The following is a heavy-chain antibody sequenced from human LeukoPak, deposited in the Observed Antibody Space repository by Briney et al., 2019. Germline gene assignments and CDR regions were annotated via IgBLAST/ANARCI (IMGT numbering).Heavy chain of an antibody. CDR3: ARGVYIAAAQYGY. CDR2: IYYSGTT. V-gene: IGHV4-59*01. D-gene: IGHD6-13*01. J-gene: IGHJ4*02. CDR1: GGSISSYY. Sequence: SETLSLTCTVSGGSISSYYWSWVRQPPGKGLEWIGYIYYSGTTNYNPSLKGRVTISVDTSKNQFSLKLSSVTAADTAVYYCARGVYIAAAQYGYWGQGTLVTVSS.